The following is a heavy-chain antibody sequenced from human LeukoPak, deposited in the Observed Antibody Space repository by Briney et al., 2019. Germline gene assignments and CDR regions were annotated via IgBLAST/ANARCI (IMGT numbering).Heavy chain of an antibody. J-gene: IGHJ4*02. D-gene: IGHD3-9*01. CDR3: AKEAEPDYDILTGYQRLLYFDY. Sequence: GGSLRLSCAASGFTFDNYAMHWVRQAPGKGLEWVSGISWNSGSIGYADSVKGRFTISRDNAKNSLYLQMYSLRAEDTALYYCAKEAEPDYDILTGYQRLLYFDYWGQGTLVTVSS. CDR1: GFTFDNYA. CDR2: ISWNSGSI. V-gene: IGHV3-9*01.